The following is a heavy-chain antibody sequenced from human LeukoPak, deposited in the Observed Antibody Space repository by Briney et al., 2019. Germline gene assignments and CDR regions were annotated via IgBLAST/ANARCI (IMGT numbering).Heavy chain of an antibody. J-gene: IGHJ4*02. Sequence: GGSLRLSCAASGFTFSSYAMSWVRQAPGKGLEWVSAISGSGGSTYYADSVKGRFTISRDNSKNTLYLQMNNLRAEDTAVYYCAKLPTSRGLPSIFDYWGQGTLVTVSS. V-gene: IGHV3-23*01. CDR1: GFTFSSYA. D-gene: IGHD3-10*01. CDR2: ISGSGGST. CDR3: AKLPTSRGLPSIFDY.